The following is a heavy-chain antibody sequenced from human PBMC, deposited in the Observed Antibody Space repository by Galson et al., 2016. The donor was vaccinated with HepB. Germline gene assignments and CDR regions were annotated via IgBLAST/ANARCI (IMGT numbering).Heavy chain of an antibody. Sequence: PALVKPTQTLTLTCTFSGFSLSTSGVGVGWIRQPPGKALEWLALIYWDDDTRYNPSLKSRLTITKDTSKNQVVLTTTKMDPVETATYSCARRRNPGHYFDRSYSFDIWGQGTMVTVSS. CDR3: ARRRNPGHYFDRSYSFDI. V-gene: IGHV2-5*02. D-gene: IGHD3-9*01. CDR2: IYWDDDT. J-gene: IGHJ3*02. CDR1: GFSLSTSGVG.